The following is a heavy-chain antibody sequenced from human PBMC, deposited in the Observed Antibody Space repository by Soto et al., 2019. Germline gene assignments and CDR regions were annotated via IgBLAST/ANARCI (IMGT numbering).Heavy chain of an antibody. CDR3: ARSPPPPHFDY. CDR1: GGSISSYY. V-gene: IGHV4-30-4*01. J-gene: IGHJ4*02. Sequence: TLSLTCTVSGGSISSYYWSWIRQPPGKGLEWIGYIYYSGSTYYNPSLKSRVTISVDTSKNQFSLKLSSVTAADTAVYYCARSPPPPHFDYWGQGTLVTVSS. CDR2: IYYSGST.